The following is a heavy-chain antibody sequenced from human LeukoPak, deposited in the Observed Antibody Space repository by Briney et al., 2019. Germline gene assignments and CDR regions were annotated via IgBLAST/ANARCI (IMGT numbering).Heavy chain of an antibody. J-gene: IGHJ6*03. CDR3: ARDEHGDSSWYGYYYYYYMDV. CDR1: GFTFSSYS. V-gene: IGHV3-21*01. CDR2: IRSSSSYI. D-gene: IGHD6-13*01. Sequence: GGSLRLSCAASGFTFSSYSMNWVRQAPGEGLEWVSSIRSSSSYIYYADSVKGRFTISRDNAKNPLYLQMNSLRAEDTAVYYCARDEHGDSSWYGYYYYYYMDVWGKGTTVTISS.